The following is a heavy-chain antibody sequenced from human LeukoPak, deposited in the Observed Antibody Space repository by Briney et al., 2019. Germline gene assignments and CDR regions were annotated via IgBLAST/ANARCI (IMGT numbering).Heavy chain of an antibody. CDR3: ARFWRDMDAFDI. D-gene: IGHD3-3*01. CDR2: IWYDGSNK. J-gene: IGHJ3*02. CDR1: GFTFSSYG. V-gene: IGHV3-30*19. Sequence: GRSLRLSCAASGFTFSSYGMHWVRQAPGKGLEWVAVIWYDGSNKYYADSVKGRFTISRDNSKNTLYLQMNSLRAEDTAVYYCARFWRDMDAFDIWGQGTMVTVSS.